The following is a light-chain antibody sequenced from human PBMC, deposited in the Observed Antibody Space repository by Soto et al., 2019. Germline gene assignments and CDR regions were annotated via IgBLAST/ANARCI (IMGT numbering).Light chain of an antibody. Sequence: QSALTHPASVSGPPGQSITISCTGTSSVVGSYNLVSWYQQHPGKAPKLMIYEVSKRPSGVSNRFSGSKSGNTASLTISGLQAEDEADYYCCSYAGSSTYVFGTGTKVTVL. V-gene: IGLV2-23*02. J-gene: IGLJ1*01. CDR1: SSVVGSYNL. CDR3: CSYAGSSTYV. CDR2: EVS.